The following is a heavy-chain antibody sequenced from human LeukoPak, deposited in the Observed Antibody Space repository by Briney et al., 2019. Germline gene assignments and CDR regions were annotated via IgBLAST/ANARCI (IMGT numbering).Heavy chain of an antibody. D-gene: IGHD3-10*01. CDR1: GFTFSSYS. CDR3: TKGSPILRGRPFDY. V-gene: IGHV3-53*01. CDR2: IYSGGST. Sequence: GGSLRLSCAASGFTFSSYSMNWVRQAPGKGLEWVSVIYSGGSTYYADSVKGRFTISRDNSKNTLYFQMNSLRAGDTAFYYCTKGSPILRGRPFDYWGQGTLVTVSS. J-gene: IGHJ4*02.